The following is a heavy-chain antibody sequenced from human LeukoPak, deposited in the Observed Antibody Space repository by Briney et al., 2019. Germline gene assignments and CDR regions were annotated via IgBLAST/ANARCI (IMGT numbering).Heavy chain of an antibody. CDR2: INHSGST. D-gene: IGHD2-15*01. Sequence: GSLRLSCAASGFTFSVYSMNWVRQPPGKGLEWIGEINHSGSTNYNPSLQSRVTISADTSKNQFSLNLRSVIAADAAVYYCTRGLRLGYCSGGSCYYWFDPWGQGTRDTVSS. CDR1: GFTFSVYS. V-gene: IGHV4-34*01. CDR3: TRGLRLGYCSGGSCYYWFDP. J-gene: IGHJ5*02.